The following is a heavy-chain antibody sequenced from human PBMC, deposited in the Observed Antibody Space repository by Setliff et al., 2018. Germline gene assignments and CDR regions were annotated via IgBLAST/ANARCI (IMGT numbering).Heavy chain of an antibody. J-gene: IGHJ6*02. V-gene: IGHV3-7*01. CDR3: ARDGVFYAMDF. Sequence: LRLSCAASGFSFSNCWVSWVRQAPGKGLEWLASINPHASEKYYVDSVKGRFTISRDNAKNSLSLQMNSLRTEDTAVYYCARDGVFYAMDFWGQGTTVTVSS. CDR2: INPHASEK. D-gene: IGHD3-10*01. CDR1: GFSFSNCW.